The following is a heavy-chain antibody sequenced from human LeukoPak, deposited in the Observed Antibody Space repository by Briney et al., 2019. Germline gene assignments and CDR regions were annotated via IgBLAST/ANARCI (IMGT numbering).Heavy chain of an antibody. V-gene: IGHV4-59*08. CDR1: GGSISSYY. Sequence: SETLSLTCTVSGGSISSYYWSWIRQPPGKGLEWIGHIYYSGSASYNPSLESRVTISLDTSKNQFSLRLNSVTAPDPAVYYWATRRVIVGASPYLGYWGQGTLVTVSS. D-gene: IGHD1-26*01. CDR3: ATRRVIVGASPYLGY. J-gene: IGHJ4*02. CDR2: IYYSGSA.